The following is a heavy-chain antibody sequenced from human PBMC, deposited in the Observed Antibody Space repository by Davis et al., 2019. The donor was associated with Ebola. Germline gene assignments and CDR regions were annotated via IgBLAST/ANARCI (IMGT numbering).Heavy chain of an antibody. J-gene: IGHJ4*02. V-gene: IGHV1-2*06. CDR2: INPNSGGT. CDR3: ARLCSSSCPNDY. CDR1: GYTFTAYY. D-gene: IGHD2-2*01. Sequence: ASVKVSCKASGYTFTAYYIHWVRQAPGQGLEWMGRINPNSGGTNYAQKFQGRVTMIRDTSISTAYMELSRLTYDDTAVYYCARLCSSSCPNDYWGQGTLITVSS.